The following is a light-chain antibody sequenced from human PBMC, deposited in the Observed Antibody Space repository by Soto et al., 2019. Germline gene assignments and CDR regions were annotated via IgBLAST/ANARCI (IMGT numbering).Light chain of an antibody. CDR3: HLYVGSPWT. V-gene: IGKV3-20*01. Sequence: EIVLTQSPGTLSLSPGERATLSCRASQSVNSFLAWFQQKPGQAPRLLIYGASNRATGIPDRFSGSGSETDFTLSTTRLDPEPFALYYCHLYVGSPWTFAQGTKVENK. CDR1: QSVNSF. J-gene: IGKJ1*01. CDR2: GAS.